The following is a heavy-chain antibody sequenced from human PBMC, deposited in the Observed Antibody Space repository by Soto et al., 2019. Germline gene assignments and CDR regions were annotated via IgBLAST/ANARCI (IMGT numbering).Heavy chain of an antibody. J-gene: IGHJ3*02. CDR2: ISGSGGST. CDR1: GFTFSSYA. Sequence: GGSLSLSCAVSGFTFSSYAMSWVRQAPGKGLEWVSAISGSGGSTYYADSVKGRFTISRDNSKNTLYLQMNSLRAEDTAVYYCAKIMRGIVGAPGGFDIWGQGTMVTVSS. D-gene: IGHD1-26*01. CDR3: AKIMRGIVGAPGGFDI. V-gene: IGHV3-23*01.